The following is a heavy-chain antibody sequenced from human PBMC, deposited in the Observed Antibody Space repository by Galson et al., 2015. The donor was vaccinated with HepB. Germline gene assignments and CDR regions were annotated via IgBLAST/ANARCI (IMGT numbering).Heavy chain of an antibody. CDR2: IYPGDSDT. D-gene: IGHD2-2*01. J-gene: IGHJ2*01. CDR1: GYSFTSYW. CDR3: ARSGYCSSTSCYRSFYWYFDL. Sequence: QSGAEVKKPGESLKISCKGSGYSFTSYWIGWVRQMPGKGLEWMGIIYPGDSDTRYSPSFQGQVTISADKSISTAYLQWSSLKASDTAMYYCARSGYCSSTSCYRSFYWYFDLWGRGTLVTVSS. V-gene: IGHV5-51*03.